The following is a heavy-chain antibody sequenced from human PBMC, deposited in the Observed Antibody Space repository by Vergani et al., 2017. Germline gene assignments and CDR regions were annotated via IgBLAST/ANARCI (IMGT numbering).Heavy chain of an antibody. CDR1: GGTFSSYA. J-gene: IGHJ6*03. Sequence: QVQLVQSGAEVKKPGSSVKVSCKASGGTFSSYAISWVRQAPGQGLEWMGGIIPIFGTANYAQKFQGRVTITADESTSTAYMELRSLRSEDTAVYYCARGGNCGGDCYSALNYYYYYMDVWGKGTTVTVSS. CDR2: IIPIFGTA. D-gene: IGHD2-21*02. CDR3: ARGGNCGGDCYSALNYYYYYMDV. V-gene: IGHV1-69*01.